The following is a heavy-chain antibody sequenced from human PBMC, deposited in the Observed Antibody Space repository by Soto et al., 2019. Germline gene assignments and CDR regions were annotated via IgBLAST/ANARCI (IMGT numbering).Heavy chain of an antibody. J-gene: IGHJ4*02. V-gene: IGHV4-4*07. CDR2: ISTTGNT. Sequence: PSETLSLTCTVSGDTITSFSWNWIRQSAGKGLEWIGRISTTGNTHYNPSLENRVTMSLDTSKNQFSLKLTSVTAADTAVYYCGGESGENWSYEAYWGQGTLVTVSS. D-gene: IGHD1-7*01. CDR1: GDTITSFS. CDR3: GGESGENWSYEAY.